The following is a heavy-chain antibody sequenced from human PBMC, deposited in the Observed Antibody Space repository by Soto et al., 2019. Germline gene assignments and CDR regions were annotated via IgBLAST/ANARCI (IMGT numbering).Heavy chain of an antibody. V-gene: IGHV3-30-3*01. CDR3: ARDTGPNGYNYYYFGMDV. J-gene: IGHJ6*02. Sequence: QVKLVESGGDVVQPGGSLRLACVASGFAFRRSAMYWVRQAPGKGLEWVAVISYDGSDKYNANSVKGRFTISRDNSKNTLYLQMNSLRAEDTAVYYCARDTGPNGYNYYYFGMDVWGQGTTVTVSS. CDR1: GFAFRRSA. CDR2: ISYDGSDK. D-gene: IGHD5-18*01.